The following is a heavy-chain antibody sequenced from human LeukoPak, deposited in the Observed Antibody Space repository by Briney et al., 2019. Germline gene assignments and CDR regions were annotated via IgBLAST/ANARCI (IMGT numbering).Heavy chain of an antibody. CDR2: INWNGGST. Sequence: PGGSLRLSCAASGFTFDDYGMSWVRQAPGKGLEWGSGINWNGGSTGYADSVKGRFTISRDNAKNSLYLQMNSLRAEDTALYHCARRYCSGGSCYGAAGPVDYWGQGTLVTVSS. CDR3: ARRYCSGGSCYGAAGPVDY. J-gene: IGHJ4*02. D-gene: IGHD2-15*01. CDR1: GFTFDDYG. V-gene: IGHV3-20*01.